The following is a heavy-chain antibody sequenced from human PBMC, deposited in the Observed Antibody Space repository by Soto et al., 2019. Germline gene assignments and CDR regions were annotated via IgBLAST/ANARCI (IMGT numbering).Heavy chain of an antibody. Sequence: SETLSLTCTVSGGSISSYYWSWIRQPPGKGLEWIGYIYYSGSTNYNPSLKSRVTISVDTSKNQFSLKLSSVTAADTAVYYCARHVDSSSWLEGYYYMDVWGKGTTVTVSS. CDR1: GGSISSYY. V-gene: IGHV4-59*08. CDR3: ARHVDSSSWLEGYYYMDV. CDR2: IYYSGST. J-gene: IGHJ6*03. D-gene: IGHD6-13*01.